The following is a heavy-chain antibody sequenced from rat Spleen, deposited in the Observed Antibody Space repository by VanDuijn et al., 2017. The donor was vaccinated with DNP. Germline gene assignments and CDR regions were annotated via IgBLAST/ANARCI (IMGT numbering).Heavy chain of an antibody. J-gene: IGHJ2*01. V-gene: IGHV5-19*01. CDR2: ITSGGGST. CDR1: GFTFSNSG. CDR3: AKDSGDC. Sequence: EVQLVESGGGLVQPGRSLKLSCITSGFTFSNSGMHWIRQVPGKGLEWIASITSGGGSTYYRDSVKGRFTISRDNAKSTLYLQMESLRSEDTATYYCAKDSGDCWGQGVMVTVSS.